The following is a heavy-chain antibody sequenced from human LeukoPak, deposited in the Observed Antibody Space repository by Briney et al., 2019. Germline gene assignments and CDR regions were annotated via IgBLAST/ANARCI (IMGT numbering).Heavy chain of an antibody. Sequence: TGGSLRLSCAASGFTFSSYGIHWVRQAPGKGLEWVAFIRYDGSNKYYADSVKGRFTISRDNSKNTLYLQMNSLRAEDTAVYYCAKLREVDYDFWSGPLWGQGTLVTVSS. J-gene: IGHJ4*02. CDR2: IRYDGSNK. V-gene: IGHV3-30*02. CDR3: AKLREVDYDFWSGPL. D-gene: IGHD3-3*01. CDR1: GFTFSSYG.